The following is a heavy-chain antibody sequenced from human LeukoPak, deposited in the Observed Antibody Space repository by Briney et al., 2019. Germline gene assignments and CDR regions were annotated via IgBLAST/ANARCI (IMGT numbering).Heavy chain of an antibody. CDR2: INPSGGST. J-gene: IGHJ6*02. CDR3: ARVKRVLRFLEWLSMDGMDV. D-gene: IGHD3-3*01. V-gene: IGHV1-46*01. CDR1: GYTSTSYY. Sequence: ASVKVSCKASGYTSTSYYMHWVRQAPGQGLEWMGIINPSGGSTSYAQKFQGRVTMTRDTSTSTVYMELSSLRSEDTAVYYCARVKRVLRFLEWLSMDGMDVWGQGTTVTVSS.